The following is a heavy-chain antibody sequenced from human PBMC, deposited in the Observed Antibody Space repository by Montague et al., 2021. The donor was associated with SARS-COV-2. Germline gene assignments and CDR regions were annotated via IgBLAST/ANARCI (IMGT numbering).Heavy chain of an antibody. D-gene: IGHD3-10*01. Sequence: SETLSLTCSVSGASISTYYWSWIRQPAGKGLEWIAYIFHSGHTNYNPSLRSRVTIAVDTSKDQFSLRLTSITAADTAVYYCARHPYLASAYYFDYWGLGTLVTVPS. CDR1: GASISTYY. J-gene: IGHJ4*02. CDR2: IFHSGHT. CDR3: ARHPYLASAYYFDY. V-gene: IGHV4-59*01.